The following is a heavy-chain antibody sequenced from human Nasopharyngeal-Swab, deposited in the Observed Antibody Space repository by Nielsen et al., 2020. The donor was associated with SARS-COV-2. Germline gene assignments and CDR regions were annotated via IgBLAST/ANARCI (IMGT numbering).Heavy chain of an antibody. V-gene: IGHV1-46*01. D-gene: IGHD6-19*01. Sequence: ASVKVSCKASGYTFTSYYMHWVRQAPGQGLEWMGIINPSGGSTSYAQKFQGRVTMTRDTSTSTVYMELSSLRSEDTAVYYCARDPTLAVETETTYYYYGMGVWGQGTTVTVPS. CDR1: GYTFTSYY. J-gene: IGHJ6*02. CDR3: ARDPTLAVETETTYYYYGMGV. CDR2: INPSGGST.